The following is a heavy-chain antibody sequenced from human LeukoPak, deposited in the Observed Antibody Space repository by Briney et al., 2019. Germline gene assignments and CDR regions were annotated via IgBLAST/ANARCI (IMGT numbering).Heavy chain of an antibody. D-gene: IGHD4-23*01. CDR1: GGTFSSYA. V-gene: IGHV1-69*01. J-gene: IGHJ4*02. CDR2: IIPIFGTA. CDR3: ARGRDLDYGGNSGSGY. Sequence: SVKVSCKASGGTFSSYAISWVRQAPGQGLEWMRGIIPIFGTANYAQKFQGRVTITADESTSTAYMELSSLRSEDTAVYYCARGRDLDYGGNSGSGYWGQGTLVTVSS.